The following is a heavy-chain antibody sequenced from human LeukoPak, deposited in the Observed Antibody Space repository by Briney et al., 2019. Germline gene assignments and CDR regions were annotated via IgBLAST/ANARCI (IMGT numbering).Heavy chain of an antibody. CDR2: IYTSGST. V-gene: IGHV4-4*07. J-gene: IGHJ5*02. CDR3: ARDAPYYYGSGSSFDP. CDR1: GGSISSYY. Sequence: PSETLSLTCTVSGGSISSYYWSWIRQPAGKGLEWIGRIYTSGSTNYNPSLKSRVTMSVDTSKNQFSLKLSSVTAADTAVYYCARDAPYYYGSGSSFDPWAREPWSPSPQ. D-gene: IGHD3-10*01.